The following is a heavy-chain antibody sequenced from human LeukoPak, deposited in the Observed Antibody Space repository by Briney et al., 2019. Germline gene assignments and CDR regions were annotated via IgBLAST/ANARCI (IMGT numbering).Heavy chain of an antibody. D-gene: IGHD3-10*01. J-gene: IGHJ4*02. CDR3: ARALLWFGEPSHIDY. Sequence: ASLKLSCKASGYTFTSYGFSWVRQAPGQGLEWMGWITAYNDNTNYAQKRQGRVTMTTDTSTSTAYMELRSLRSDDTAVYYCARALLWFGEPSHIDYWGQGTLVTASS. V-gene: IGHV1-18*04. CDR2: ITAYNDNT. CDR1: GYTFTSYG.